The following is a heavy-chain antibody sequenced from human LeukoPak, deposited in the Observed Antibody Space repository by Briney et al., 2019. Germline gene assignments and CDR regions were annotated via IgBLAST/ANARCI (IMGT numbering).Heavy chain of an antibody. V-gene: IGHV3-11*04. CDR1: GFTFSDSY. Sequence: GGSLRLSCAASGFTFSDSYMTWVRQAPGKGVEWVAYISGSGHDINYSDSVKGRFTISRDNAKDSLYLQMSSLRVEDTAVYYCTRDPRHFDSCGQGTLVTVSS. J-gene: IGHJ5*01. CDR3: TRDPRHFDS. CDR2: ISGSGHDI. D-gene: IGHD6-6*01.